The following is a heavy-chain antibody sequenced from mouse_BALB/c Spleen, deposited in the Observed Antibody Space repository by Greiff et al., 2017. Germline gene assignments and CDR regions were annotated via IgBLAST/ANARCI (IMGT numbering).Heavy chain of an antibody. CDR3: ARSNNGHAMDY. D-gene: IGHD1-1*01. CDR2: ISSGSSTI. CDR1: GFTFSSFG. V-gene: IGHV5-17*02. Sequence: EVKLVESGGGLVQPGGSRKLSCAASGFTFSSFGMHWVRQAPEKGLEWVAYISSGSSTIYYADTVKGRFTISRNNPKNTLFLQMTSLRSEDTAMYYCARSNNGHAMDYWGQGTSVTVSS. J-gene: IGHJ4*01.